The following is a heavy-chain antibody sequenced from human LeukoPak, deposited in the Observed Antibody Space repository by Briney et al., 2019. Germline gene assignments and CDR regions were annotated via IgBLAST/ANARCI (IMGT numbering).Heavy chain of an antibody. CDR1: GFTFSSNY. Sequence: GGSLRLSCAASGFTFSSNYMSWVRQAPGKGLEWVSVIYSGGSTYYADSVKGRFTISRDNSKNTLYLQMNSPRAEDTAVYYCARDGGSGSSHYYYYYGMDVWGQGTTVTVSS. J-gene: IGHJ6*02. CDR3: ARDGGSGSSHYYYYYGMDV. V-gene: IGHV3-53*01. D-gene: IGHD3-10*01. CDR2: IYSGGST.